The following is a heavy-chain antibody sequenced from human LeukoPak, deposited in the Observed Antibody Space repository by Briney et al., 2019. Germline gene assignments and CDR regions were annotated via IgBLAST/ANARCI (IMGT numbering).Heavy chain of an antibody. Sequence: KPSXTLSLTCTVSGGSISSGDYYWGWIRQPPGKGLEWIGYIYYSGSTYYNPSLKSRVTISVDTSKNQFSLKLSSVTAADTAVYYCARVDGDYVWGSYRYSNWFDPWGQGTLVTVSS. CDR3: ARVDGDYVWGSYRYSNWFDP. J-gene: IGHJ5*02. V-gene: IGHV4-30-4*08. D-gene: IGHD3-16*02. CDR2: IYYSGST. CDR1: GGSISSGDYY.